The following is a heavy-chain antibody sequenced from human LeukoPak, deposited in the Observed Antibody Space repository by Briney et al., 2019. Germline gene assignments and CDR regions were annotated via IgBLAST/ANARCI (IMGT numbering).Heavy chain of an antibody. J-gene: IGHJ4*02. V-gene: IGHV3-23*01. CDR3: AKDSTYYSGSGSYYRGPTFDY. CDR1: GFTFSNYA. Sequence: GGSLRFSCAASGFTFSNYAMNWVRQAPGKGLEWVSTISGSGGTTYYADSVKGRFTISRDNSKNTLYLQMNSLRAEDTAVYYCAKDSTYYSGSGSYYRGPTFDYWGQGTLVTVSS. D-gene: IGHD3-10*01. CDR2: ISGSGGTT.